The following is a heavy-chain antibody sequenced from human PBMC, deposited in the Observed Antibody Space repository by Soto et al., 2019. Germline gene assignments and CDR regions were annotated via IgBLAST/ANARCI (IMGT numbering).Heavy chain of an antibody. CDR3: AKSMQVGSDLDY. CDR2: ISWDGGST. CDR1: GFTFDDYT. Sequence: PGGSLRLSCAASGFTFDDYTMHWVRQAPGKGLEWVSLISWDGGSTYYADSVKGRFTISRDNSKNSLYLQMNSLRTEDTALYYCAKSMQVGSDLDYWGQGTLVTVSS. D-gene: IGHD2-8*01. V-gene: IGHV3-43*01. J-gene: IGHJ4*02.